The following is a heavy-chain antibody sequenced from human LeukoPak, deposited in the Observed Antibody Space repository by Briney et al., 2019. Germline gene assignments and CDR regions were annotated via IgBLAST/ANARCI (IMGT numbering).Heavy chain of an antibody. CDR3: ARDVLPGLDIVVVPAAMVGAFDI. V-gene: IGHV3-7*01. J-gene: IGHJ3*02. CDR1: GFTFSSYW. D-gene: IGHD2-2*03. CDR2: IKQDGSEK. Sequence: GGPLRLSCAASGFTFSSYWMSWVRQAPGKGLEWVANIKQDGSEKYYVDSVKGRFTISRDNAKNSLYLQMNSLRAEDTAVYYCARDVLPGLDIVVVPAAMVGAFDIWGQGTMVTVSS.